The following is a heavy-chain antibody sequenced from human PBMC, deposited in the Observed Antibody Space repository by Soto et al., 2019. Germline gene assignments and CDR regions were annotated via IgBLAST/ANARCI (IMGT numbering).Heavy chain of an antibody. CDR3: ARGPPIGFGESHDFDY. D-gene: IGHD3-10*01. CDR2: IYYSGST. CDR1: GGSISSYY. Sequence: SETLSLTCTVSGGSISSYYWSWIRQPPGKGLEWIGYIYYSGSTNYNPSLKSRVTISVDTSKNQFSLKLSSVTAADTAVYYCARGPPIGFGESHDFDYWGQGTLVTVSS. J-gene: IGHJ4*02. V-gene: IGHV4-59*01.